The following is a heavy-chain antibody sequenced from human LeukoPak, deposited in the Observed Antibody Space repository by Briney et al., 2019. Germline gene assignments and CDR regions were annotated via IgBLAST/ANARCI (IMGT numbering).Heavy chain of an antibody. D-gene: IGHD6-19*01. J-gene: IGHJ4*02. Sequence: GGSLRLSCAASGFIFSSYWMHWVRQAPGKGLEWVSVIYSSGDTYYADSVKGRFTISRDNSKNMIYLEMSSLKAEDTAVYYCAKERNLEIAVAGTIFDYWGQGTLVTVSS. V-gene: IGHV3-66*01. CDR1: GFIFSSYW. CDR2: IYSSGDT. CDR3: AKERNLEIAVAGTIFDY.